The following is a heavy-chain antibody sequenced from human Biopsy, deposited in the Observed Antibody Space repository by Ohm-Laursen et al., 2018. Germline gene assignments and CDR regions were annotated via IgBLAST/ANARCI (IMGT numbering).Heavy chain of an antibody. CDR1: GYTFTGQD. V-gene: IGHV1-2*02. D-gene: IGHD1-1*01. Sequence: GASEKVSCKASGYTFTGQDLHWVRQVPGQGLEWMGWINPHSGTTKFAQDFQGRVTMTRDTSITTAYMELRRLRSEDTAVYYCAADINVWNVNYWGQGTQVTVSS. J-gene: IGHJ4*02. CDR3: AADINVWNVNY. CDR2: INPHSGTT.